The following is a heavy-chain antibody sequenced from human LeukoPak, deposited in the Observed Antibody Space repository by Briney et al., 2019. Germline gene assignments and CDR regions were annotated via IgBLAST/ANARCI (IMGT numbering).Heavy chain of an antibody. Sequence: ASVKVSCKASGYTFTSYGISWVRQAPGQGLEWMEWISAYNGNTNYAQKLQGRVTMTTDTSTSTAYMELRSLRSDDTAVYYCARDYSLAYDFWSGYYTHFDYWGQGTLVTVSS. CDR1: GYTFTSYG. V-gene: IGHV1-18*01. J-gene: IGHJ4*02. CDR3: ARDYSLAYDFWSGYYTHFDY. D-gene: IGHD3-3*01. CDR2: ISAYNGNT.